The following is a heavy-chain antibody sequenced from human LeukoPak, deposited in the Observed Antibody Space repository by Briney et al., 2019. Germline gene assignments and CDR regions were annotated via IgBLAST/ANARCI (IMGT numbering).Heavy chain of an antibody. CDR3: ARDVGYCSTTSCQNAYYFDY. CDR1: GYTFTGYY. J-gene: IGHJ4*02. D-gene: IGHD2-2*01. V-gene: IGHV1-2*02. CDR2: IDPNSGGT. Sequence: ASVKVSCKASGYTFTGYYMHWVRQAPGQGLEWMGWIDPNSGGTNYAQKFQGRVTMTRDTSISTAYMELSRLRSDDTAVYYCARDVGYCSTTSCQNAYYFDYWGQGTLVTVSS.